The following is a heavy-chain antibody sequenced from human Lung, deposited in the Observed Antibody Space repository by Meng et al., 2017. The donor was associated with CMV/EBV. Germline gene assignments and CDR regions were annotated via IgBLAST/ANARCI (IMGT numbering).Heavy chain of an antibody. Sequence: SGFTFSRSAMHWVRQAPGKGLEYVSAISSNGGSTYYANSVKGRFTISRDNSKNTLYLQMGSLRAEDMAMYYCARRYYYDSSGLAFDLWGQGTMVT. CDR1: GFTFSRSA. V-gene: IGHV3-64*01. D-gene: IGHD3-22*01. CDR3: ARRYYYDSSGLAFDL. J-gene: IGHJ3*01. CDR2: ISSNGGST.